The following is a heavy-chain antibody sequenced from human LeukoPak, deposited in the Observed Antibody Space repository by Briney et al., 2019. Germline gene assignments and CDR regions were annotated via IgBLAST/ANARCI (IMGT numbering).Heavy chain of an antibody. V-gene: IGHV3-23*01. CDR3: AKDADHWGSVAFDI. Sequence: GGSLRLSCAASGFTFNKYWMSWVRQAPGKGLEWVSGISGSGGKTYYADSVKGRFTISRDNSENTLYLQLNSLRAEDTAIYYCAKDADHWGSVAFDIWGQGTMVTVSS. J-gene: IGHJ3*02. D-gene: IGHD7-27*01. CDR2: ISGSGGKT. CDR1: GFTFNKYW.